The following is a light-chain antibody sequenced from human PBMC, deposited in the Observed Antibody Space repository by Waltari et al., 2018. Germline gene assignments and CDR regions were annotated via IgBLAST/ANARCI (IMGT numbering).Light chain of an antibody. CDR1: SSNIGGNY. CDR2: KGS. V-gene: IGLV1-47*01. CDR3: ATWDDSLSGYV. Sequence: QSVLTQPPSASGTPGQRVTISCSGSSSNIGGNYVFWFHQLPGTAPKVLNDKGSQRPAGVPDRFSGSKSGTSASLAISGLRSEDEADYYCATWDDSLSGYVFGSGTKVTVL. J-gene: IGLJ1*01.